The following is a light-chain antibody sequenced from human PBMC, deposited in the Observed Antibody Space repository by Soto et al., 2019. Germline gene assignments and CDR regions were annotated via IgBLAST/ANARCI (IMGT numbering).Light chain of an antibody. Sequence: EIVVTQSPATLSLSPGERATLSFRASPSVTNYLAWYQQKPGQAPRLLIYGAFNRATGIPARFSGSGFGTDFTLTISSLEPEDAAVYYCQQRSNWPPITFGQGTRLEI. V-gene: IGKV3-11*01. J-gene: IGKJ5*01. CDR3: QQRSNWPPIT. CDR1: PSVTNY. CDR2: GAF.